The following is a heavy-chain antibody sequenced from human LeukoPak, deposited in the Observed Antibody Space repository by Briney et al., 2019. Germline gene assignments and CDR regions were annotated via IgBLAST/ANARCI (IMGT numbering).Heavy chain of an antibody. Sequence: GTLSLTCAVSGGSISSNNWWGWVRQPPGKGLEWIGEIYHSGSPNYNPSLKSRVTISVDTSKNQFSLKLSSVTAADTAVYYCARGPGATLLDYWGQGTLVTVSS. D-gene: IGHD1-26*01. CDR3: ARGPGATLLDY. CDR1: GGSISSNNW. CDR2: IYHSGSP. J-gene: IGHJ4*02. V-gene: IGHV4-4*02.